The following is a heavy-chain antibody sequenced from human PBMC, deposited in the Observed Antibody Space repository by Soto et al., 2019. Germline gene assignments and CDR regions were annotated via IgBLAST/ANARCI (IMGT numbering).Heavy chain of an antibody. CDR3: ARDLRTYRHGVAF. D-gene: IGHD2-8*01. V-gene: IGHV1-2*02. Sequence: GASVKVSCKASGYPFTGPYIYWVRQAPGQGLEWMGWINPSSGGTEFAEKFQGRATVTRDTSIRTVFLELNSLTSDDTGVYFCARDLRTYRHGVAFCGQGTAVTVSS. CDR1: GYPFTGPY. J-gene: IGHJ6*02. CDR2: INPSSGGT.